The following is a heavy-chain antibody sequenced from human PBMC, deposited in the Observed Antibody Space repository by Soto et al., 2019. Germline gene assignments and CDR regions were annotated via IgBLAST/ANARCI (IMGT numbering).Heavy chain of an antibody. CDR1: GGTFGSYT. CDR3: ARDLGQSGRVLPAPNWFDP. Sequence: RASVKVSCKASGGTFGSYTINWVRQAPGQGLEWMGRIIPIVGIVNYAQKLQGRVTITADKSTSTAYMELSSLRSEDTAMYYCARDLGQSGRVLPAPNWFDPWGQGTLVTVSS. V-gene: IGHV1-69*04. CDR2: IIPIVGIV. D-gene: IGHD2-2*01. J-gene: IGHJ5*02.